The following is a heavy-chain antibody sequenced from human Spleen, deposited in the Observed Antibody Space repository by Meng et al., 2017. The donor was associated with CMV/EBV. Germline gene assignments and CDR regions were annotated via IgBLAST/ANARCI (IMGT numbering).Heavy chain of an antibody. CDR2: INPNSGGT. J-gene: IGHJ2*01. D-gene: IGHD3-22*01. CDR3: ARSQPDSSAPRAFDL. V-gene: IGHV1-2*02. CDR1: GYTFTGYY. Sequence: QVRVVELGVGGKELGALVRVSSEASGYTFTGYYMDGVRQAPGQGLEWMGWINPNSGGTNYAQKFQGRVTMTRDTYTSTVYMGLSSLRSEDTAVYYCARSQPDSSAPRAFDLWGRGTLVTVSS.